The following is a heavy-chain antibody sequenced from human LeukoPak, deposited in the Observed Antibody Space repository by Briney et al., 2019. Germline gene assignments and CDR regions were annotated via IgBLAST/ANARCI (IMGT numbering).Heavy chain of an antibody. Sequence: TGGSLRLSCAASGFTFSDYWMSWVRQTPERGLEWVANIKQDGSEKYYVDSVKGRFTISRDNARATLYLQINSLRVGDTAVYYCARDKIVGPTTLDYWGQGILVTVSS. D-gene: IGHD1-26*01. CDR3: ARDKIVGPTTLDY. V-gene: IGHV3-7*01. CDR1: GFTFSDYW. J-gene: IGHJ4*02. CDR2: IKQDGSEK.